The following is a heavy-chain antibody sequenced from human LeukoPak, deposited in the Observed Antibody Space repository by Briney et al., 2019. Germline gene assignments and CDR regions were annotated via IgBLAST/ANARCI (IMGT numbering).Heavy chain of an antibody. Sequence: ASVKVSCKASGYTFSANYMHWVRQAPGQGPEWMGWINPNSGSTNYAQKFQGRVTMTRDTSISTAYMELSRLRSDDTAVYYCARVSDIVVVPAAIYWFDPWGQGTLVTVSS. D-gene: IGHD2-2*01. CDR1: GYTFSANY. CDR3: ARVSDIVVVPAAIYWFDP. V-gene: IGHV1-2*02. CDR2: INPNSGST. J-gene: IGHJ5*02.